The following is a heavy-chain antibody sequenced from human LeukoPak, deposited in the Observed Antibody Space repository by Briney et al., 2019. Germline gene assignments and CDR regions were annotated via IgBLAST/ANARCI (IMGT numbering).Heavy chain of an antibody. J-gene: IGHJ4*02. D-gene: IGHD3-16*01. CDR3: ARELGEGDY. CDR2: ISYDGSNK. Sequence: PGGSLRLSCAASGFTFSSYAMHWVRQAPGKGLEWVAVISYDGSNKYYADSVKGRFTISRDNSKNTLYLQMSSLRAEDTAVYYCARELGEGDYWGQGTLVTVSS. CDR1: GFTFSSYA. V-gene: IGHV3-30-3*01.